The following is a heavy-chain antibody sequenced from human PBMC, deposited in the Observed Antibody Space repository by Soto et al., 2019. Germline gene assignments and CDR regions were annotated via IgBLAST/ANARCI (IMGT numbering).Heavy chain of an antibody. J-gene: IGHJ6*02. CDR2: IYSGGST. D-gene: IGHD6-6*01. CDR1: GFTVSSNY. V-gene: IGHV3-53*01. Sequence: EVQLVESGGGLIQPGGSLRLSCAASGFTVSSNYMSWVRQAPGKGLEWVSVIYSGGSTYYADSVKGRFSISRDNSKNTLYLQMNSLRAEDTAVYYCARPVVSYYGMDVWGQGTTVTVSS. CDR3: ARPVVSYYGMDV.